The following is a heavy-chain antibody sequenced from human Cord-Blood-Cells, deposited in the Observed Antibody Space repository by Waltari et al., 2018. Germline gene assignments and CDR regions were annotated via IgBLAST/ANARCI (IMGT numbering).Heavy chain of an antibody. CDR1: GFTFSGSA. V-gene: IGHV3-73*02. CDR3: TILDYGDYGFDP. D-gene: IGHD4-17*01. J-gene: IGHJ5*02. CDR2: SRSKANSDAT. Sequence: EVQLVESGGGLVQPGGSLKLSCAASGFTFSGSAMHWVRQASGKGMEWIGRSRSKANSDATAYAASVKGRFTISRDDSKNTAYRQMNSLKPEDTAVYYCTILDYGDYGFDPWGQGTLVTVSS.